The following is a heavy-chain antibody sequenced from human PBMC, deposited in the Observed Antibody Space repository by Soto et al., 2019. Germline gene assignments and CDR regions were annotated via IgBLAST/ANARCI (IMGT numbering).Heavy chain of an antibody. J-gene: IGHJ6*02. Sequence: GGSLRLSCAASGFTFSSYAMYWVRQAPGKGLEWVAIISYDGTNKYYADSVKGRFTISRDNSKNTLYLQMNSLRAEDTAVYFCAREVRGFFCMDVWGQGTTVTVSS. V-gene: IGHV3-30-3*01. CDR1: GFTFSSYA. D-gene: IGHD3-10*01. CDR3: AREVRGFFCMDV. CDR2: ISYDGTNK.